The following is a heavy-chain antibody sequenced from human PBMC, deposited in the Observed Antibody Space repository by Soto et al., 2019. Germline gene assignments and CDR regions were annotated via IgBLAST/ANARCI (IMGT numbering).Heavy chain of an antibody. V-gene: IGHV1-18*01. CDR2: ISAYNGNT. CDR1: GYTFSSYG. Sequence: QVQLVQSGAEVKKPGASVKVSCKASGYTFSSYGISWMRQAPGQGLERMGWISAYNGNTKYAPKIQGRVTMTTDTYTRTAYMELRTLRSDDTAVYYCARDSPPVDYWGQGTLVTVSS. J-gene: IGHJ4*02. CDR3: ARDSPPVDY.